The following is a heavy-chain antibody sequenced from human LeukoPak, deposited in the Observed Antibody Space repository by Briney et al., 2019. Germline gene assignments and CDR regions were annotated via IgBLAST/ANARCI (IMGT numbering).Heavy chain of an antibody. CDR2: INHSGST. D-gene: IGHD3-9*01. J-gene: IGHJ5*02. V-gene: IGHV4-34*01. Sequence: PSETLSLTCAVYGGSFSGYYWSWIRQPPGKGLEWIGEINHSGSTNYNPSLKSRVTISVDTSKNQFSLKLSSVTAADTAVYYCARGLVLRYFYWLFGRGNWFDPWGQGTLVTVSS. CDR1: GGSFSGYY. CDR3: ARGLVLRYFYWLFGRGNWFDP.